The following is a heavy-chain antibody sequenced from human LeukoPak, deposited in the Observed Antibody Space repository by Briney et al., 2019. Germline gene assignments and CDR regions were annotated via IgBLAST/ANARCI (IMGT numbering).Heavy chain of an antibody. CDR3: ASRIAAAALYYYYGMDV. J-gene: IGHJ6*02. CDR1: GFTFSSYA. D-gene: IGHD6-13*01. CDR2: ISYDGSNK. V-gene: IGHV3-30-3*01. Sequence: PGGSLRLSCAASGFTFSSYAMHWVRQAPGKGLEWVAVISYDGSNKYYADSVKGRFTISRDNSKNTLYLQMNSLRAEDTAVYCCASRIAAAALYYYYGMDVWGQGTTVTVSS.